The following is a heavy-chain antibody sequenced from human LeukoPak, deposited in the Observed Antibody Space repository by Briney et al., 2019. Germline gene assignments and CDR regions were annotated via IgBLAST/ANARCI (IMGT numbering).Heavy chain of an antibody. CDR3: AGGESEYSSSGDFAY. J-gene: IGHJ4*02. V-gene: IGHV3-48*01. CDR1: GFTFSTYS. Sequence: GGSLRLSCAASGFTFSTYSMNWVRQAPGKGLEWVSYISSSSTTIYYADSVKGRFTISRDNAKNSLYLQLNSLRAEDTAIYYCAGGESEYSSSGDFAYWGQGTLVTVSS. CDR2: ISSSSTTI. D-gene: IGHD6-6*01.